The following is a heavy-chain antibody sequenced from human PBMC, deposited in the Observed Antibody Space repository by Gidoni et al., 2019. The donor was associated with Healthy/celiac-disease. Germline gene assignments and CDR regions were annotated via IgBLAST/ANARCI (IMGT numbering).Heavy chain of an antibody. CDR3: ARGSPYGDYGNDY. J-gene: IGHJ4*02. CDR2: IYYSGST. Sequence: QLQLQESGPGLVKPSDTLALTCTVSGGSISSYYWRWIRQPPGKGLAWIGYIYYSGSTNYNPSLKSRVTISVDTPKNQFSLKLSSVTAADTAVYYCARGSPYGDYGNDYWGQGTLVTVSS. CDR1: GGSISSYY. D-gene: IGHD4-17*01. V-gene: IGHV4-59*08.